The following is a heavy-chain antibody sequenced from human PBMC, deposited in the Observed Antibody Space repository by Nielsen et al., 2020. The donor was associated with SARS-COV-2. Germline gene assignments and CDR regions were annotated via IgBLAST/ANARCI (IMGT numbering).Heavy chain of an antibody. CDR1: GGSISSYY. D-gene: IGHD4-17*01. J-gene: IGHJ4*02. Sequence: SETLSLTCTVSGGSISSYYWSWIRQPPGKGLEWIGYIYYSGSTNYNPSLKSRVTISVDTSKNQFSLKLSSVTAADTAVYYCARVARAVNFDYWGQGTLVTVSS. V-gene: IGHV4-59*01. CDR3: ARVARAVNFDY. CDR2: IYYSGST.